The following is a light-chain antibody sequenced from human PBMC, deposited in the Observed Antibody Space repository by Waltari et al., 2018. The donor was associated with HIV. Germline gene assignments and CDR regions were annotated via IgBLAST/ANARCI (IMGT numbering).Light chain of an antibody. J-gene: IGKJ4*01. V-gene: IGKV1-33*01. CDR2: DAT. CDR3: QQYDSLPT. CDR1: QDIRKS. Sequence: DIQMTQSPSSLTASVGDRVTITCQASQDIRKSLNWYQHKAGEAPRLLIYDATNLQTGVPSKFSGRGSGTHFTFTITSLQPVDIATYYGQQYDSLPTFGGGTKV.